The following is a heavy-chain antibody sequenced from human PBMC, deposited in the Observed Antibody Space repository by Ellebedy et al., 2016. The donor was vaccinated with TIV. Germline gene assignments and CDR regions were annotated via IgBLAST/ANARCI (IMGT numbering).Heavy chain of an antibody. CDR1: GYIFSDYW. Sequence: GESLKISCKVSGYIFSDYWIGWVRQRPGKGLEWMGIVYPGDSDTRYGPSFEGQVTISADKSIRTAYLRWSRLKASDTAKYYCARHAGTGSFPYYFDSWGPGTLVTVSS. CDR2: VYPGDSDT. CDR3: ARHAGTGSFPYYFDS. V-gene: IGHV5-51*01. J-gene: IGHJ4*02. D-gene: IGHD2-8*02.